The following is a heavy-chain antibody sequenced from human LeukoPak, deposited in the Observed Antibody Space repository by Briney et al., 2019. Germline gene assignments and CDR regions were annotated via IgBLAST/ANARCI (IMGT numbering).Heavy chain of an antibody. CDR3: ARETSGGGSLDY. Sequence: SQTLSLTCTVSGGSISSGDYYWSWIRQPPGKGLEWIGYIYYSGSTYYNPSLKSRVTISVDTSKNQFSLKLSSVTAADTAVYYCARETSGGGSLDYWGQGTLVTVSS. CDR1: GGSISSGDYY. D-gene: IGHD1-26*01. J-gene: IGHJ4*02. CDR2: IYYSGST. V-gene: IGHV4-30-4*01.